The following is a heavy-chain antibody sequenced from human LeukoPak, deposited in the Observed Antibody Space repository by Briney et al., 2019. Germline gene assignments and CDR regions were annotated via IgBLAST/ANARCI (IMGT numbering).Heavy chain of an antibody. CDR1: GYTFTGYY. V-gene: IGHV1-2*06. D-gene: IGHD3-22*01. Sequence: ASVKVSCKASGYTFTGYYMHWVRQAPGQGLEWMGRINPNSGGTNYAQKFQGRVTMTRDTSISTAYMELSRLRSDDTAVYCCARALYYYDSSGLVGFDYWGQGTLVTVSS. CDR2: INPNSGGT. CDR3: ARALYYYDSSGLVGFDY. J-gene: IGHJ4*02.